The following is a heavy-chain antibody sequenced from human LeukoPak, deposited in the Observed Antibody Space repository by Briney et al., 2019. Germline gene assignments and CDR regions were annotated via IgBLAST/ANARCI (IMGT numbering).Heavy chain of an antibody. CDR2: IYYSGST. CDR3: ARGIATRDAFDI. J-gene: IGHJ3*02. CDR1: GGSMRSYY. D-gene: IGHD6-13*01. Sequence: SETLSLTCTVSGGSMRSYYWVWIRQPPGKGLEWIGYIYYSGSTDYNPSLKSRVTISVDTSKNQFSLKLSSVTAADTAVYYCARGIATRDAFDIWGQGTMVTVSS. V-gene: IGHV4-59*08.